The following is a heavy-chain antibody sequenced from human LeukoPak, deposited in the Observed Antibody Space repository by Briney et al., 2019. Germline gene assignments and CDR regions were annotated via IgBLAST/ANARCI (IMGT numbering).Heavy chain of an antibody. Sequence: GGSLRLSCAASGFTFSSYAIHWVRQAPGKGLEWVALISYDGGKYYGESVKGRFTISRDQSKNTLYLQMNSLRTEDTAVYYCARDSLRTALYYMDVWGKGTTVTVSS. CDR1: GFTFSSYA. CDR3: ARDSLRTALYYMDV. J-gene: IGHJ6*03. CDR2: ISYDGGK. V-gene: IGHV3-30*04.